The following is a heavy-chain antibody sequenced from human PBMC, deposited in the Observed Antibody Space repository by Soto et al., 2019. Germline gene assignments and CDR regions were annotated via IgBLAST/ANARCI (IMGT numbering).Heavy chain of an antibody. J-gene: IGHJ1*01. CDR2: VTKSGDRK. Sequence: EVQLLESGGGLVQPGESLRLSCAASGFTFSNYAMSWVRQAPGGGLEWVSTVTKSGDRKYNVDSVKGWFTISRDNSRNTVFLQMTSLRAEDTGIYYCARGRDRTEGDVEFFQHWGQGTLVTVSS. CDR1: GFTFSNYA. CDR3: ARGRDRTEGDVEFFQH. V-gene: IGHV3-23*01. D-gene: IGHD2-8*02.